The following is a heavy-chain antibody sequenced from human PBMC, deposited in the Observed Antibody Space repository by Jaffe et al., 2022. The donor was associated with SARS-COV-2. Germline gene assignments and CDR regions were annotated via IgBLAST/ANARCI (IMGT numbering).Heavy chain of an antibody. Sequence: QVQLVESGGGLVKPGGSLRLSCAASGFTFSDYYMSWIRQAPGKGLEWVSYISSSGSTIYYADSVKGRFTISRDNAKNSLYLQMNSLRAEDTAVYYCARDHLEWLLTTGWGKHYYYYGMDVWGQGTTVTVSS. V-gene: IGHV3-11*01. CDR1: GFTFSDYY. CDR2: ISSSGSTI. D-gene: IGHD3-3*01. CDR3: ARDHLEWLLTTGWGKHYYYYGMDV. J-gene: IGHJ6*02.